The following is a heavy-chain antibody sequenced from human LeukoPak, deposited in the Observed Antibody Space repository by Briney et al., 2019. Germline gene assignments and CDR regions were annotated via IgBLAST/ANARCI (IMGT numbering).Heavy chain of an antibody. V-gene: IGHV3-74*01. D-gene: IGHD3-9*01. J-gene: IGHJ4*02. CDR1: GFTFSSYW. CDR3: ARDFEAPSNC. CDR2: INSDGSST. Sequence: GGSLRLSCAASGFTFSSYWMHWVRQAPGKGLVWVSRINSDGSSTSYADSVKGRFTISRDNTKNTVDLQMSSLRAEDTAVYYCARDFEAPSNCWGQGTLVTVSS.